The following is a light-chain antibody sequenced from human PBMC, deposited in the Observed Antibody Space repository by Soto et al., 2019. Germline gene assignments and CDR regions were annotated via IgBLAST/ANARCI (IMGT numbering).Light chain of an antibody. CDR1: QSVSSY. CDR3: QQRSNWPPY. V-gene: IGKV3-11*01. J-gene: IGKJ5*01. Sequence: EIVLTQSPATLSLSPGERATLSCRASQSVSSYLAWYQQKPGQAPRLLIYDASNRSTGIPARFSGSGSGTDFTLTISSLEPEDFAGYYCQQRSNWPPYFAQGTRLEIK. CDR2: DAS.